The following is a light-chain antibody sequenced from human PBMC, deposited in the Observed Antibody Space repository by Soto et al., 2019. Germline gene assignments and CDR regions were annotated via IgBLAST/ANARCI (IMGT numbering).Light chain of an antibody. J-gene: IGLJ2*01. CDR2: DVN. CDR1: SSXIGAYNF. V-gene: IGLV2-14*03. CDR3: TSWTTSTTMI. Sequence: HSVLTQPASVSGSPGQSITISCTGTSSXIGAYNFVSWYQQHPGKAPKLMLYDVNIRPSGVSNRFSGSKSGNTASLTISGLQAEDEADYYCTSWTTSTTMIFGGGTKLTVL.